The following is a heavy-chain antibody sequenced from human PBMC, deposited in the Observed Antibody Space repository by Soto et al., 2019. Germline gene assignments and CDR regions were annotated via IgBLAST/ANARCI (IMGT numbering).Heavy chain of an antibody. CDR2: INPSGGST. CDR1: GYTFTSYY. V-gene: IGHV1-46*01. D-gene: IGHD3-10*01. Sequence: VASVKVSCKASGYTFTSYYMHWVRQAPGQGLEWMGIINPSGGSTSYAQKFQGRVTITADKSTSTAYMELSSLRSEDTAVYYCARDRDPALFDYWGQGTLVTVSS. CDR3: ARDRDPALFDY. J-gene: IGHJ4*02.